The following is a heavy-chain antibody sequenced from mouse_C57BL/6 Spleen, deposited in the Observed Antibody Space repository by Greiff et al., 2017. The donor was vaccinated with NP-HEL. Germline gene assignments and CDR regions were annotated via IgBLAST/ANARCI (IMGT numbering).Heavy chain of an antibody. CDR3: ARDGNYVAMDY. Sequence: VQLQQPGAELVRPGSSVKLSCKASGYTFTSYWMHWVKQRPIQGLEWIGNIDPSDSETHYNQKFKDKATLTVDKSSSTAYMPLISLTSEVSAVYYCARDGNYVAMDYWGQGTSVTVSS. D-gene: IGHD2-1*01. J-gene: IGHJ4*01. CDR1: GYTFTSYW. CDR2: IDPSDSET. V-gene: IGHV1-52*01.